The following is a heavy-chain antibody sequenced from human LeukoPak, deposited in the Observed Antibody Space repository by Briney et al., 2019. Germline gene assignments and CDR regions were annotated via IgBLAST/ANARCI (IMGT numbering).Heavy chain of an antibody. V-gene: IGHV4-59*01. J-gene: IGHJ3*02. CDR2: IFYNEGT. CDR3: VKSNSRYQPWTLDI. CDR1: SGSFRTYY. Sequence: TSETLSLTCTVSSGSFRTYYWSWIRQPPGKGLEWIGYIFYNEGTSYNPSLKSRVTISVDTSNNQLSLKVNSMTAADTAMYYCVKSNSRYQPWTLDIWGRGTMVTVSS. D-gene: IGHD2-2*01.